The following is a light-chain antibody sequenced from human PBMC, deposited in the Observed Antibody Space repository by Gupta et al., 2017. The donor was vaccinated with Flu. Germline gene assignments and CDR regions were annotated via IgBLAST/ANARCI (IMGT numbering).Light chain of an antibody. V-gene: IGKV6-21*01. Sequence: ETVLTQSPEFQSVAPGETVTITCRASEGLGSNLHWFQQKPHQSPKLLIKYASESCPGVPSRFSGSGFGTYHTLTIHGLEAEDAATYYCQHTNYLLRIFGQGTKLEI. CDR2: YAS. J-gene: IGKJ2*01. CDR1: EGLGSN. CDR3: QHTNYLLRI.